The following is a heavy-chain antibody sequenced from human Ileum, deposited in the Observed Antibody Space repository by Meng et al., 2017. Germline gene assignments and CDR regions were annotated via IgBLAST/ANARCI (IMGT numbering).Heavy chain of an antibody. V-gene: IGHV3-74*01. D-gene: IGHD4-17*01. CDR3: AKEFGDYVLPIDS. CDR2: VNRERTST. J-gene: IGHJ4*02. CDR1: GFAFTNYW. Sequence: GESLTLSCAASGFAFTNYWMHWVRQSPGRGLMWVARVNRERTSTNYADSVKGRFTISRDNAKNTLYLQMNSLRGEDTGMYYCAKEFGDYVLPIDSWGQGTLVTVSS.